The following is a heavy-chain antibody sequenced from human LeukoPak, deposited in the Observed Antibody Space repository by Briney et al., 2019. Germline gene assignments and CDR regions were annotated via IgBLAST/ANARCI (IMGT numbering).Heavy chain of an antibody. Sequence: ASVKVSCKASGYTFTSYDINWVRQATGQGLEWMGWMNPNSGNTGYAQKFQGRVTMTRNTSISTAYMELSGLRSEDTAVYYCARRYSSSSVRPRFWFDPWGQGTLVTVSS. CDR2: MNPNSGNT. CDR1: GYTFTSYD. V-gene: IGHV1-8*01. D-gene: IGHD6-6*01. CDR3: ARRYSSSSVRPRFWFDP. J-gene: IGHJ5*02.